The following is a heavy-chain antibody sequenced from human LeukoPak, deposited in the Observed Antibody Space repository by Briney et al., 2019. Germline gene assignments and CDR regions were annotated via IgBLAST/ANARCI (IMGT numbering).Heavy chain of an antibody. CDR1: GFRFSDSY. CDR3: AHTPGGVGVTF. Sequence: GGSLRLSCAASGFRFSDSYMSWIRQAPGKGLEWLSYISGSSYTKYADSVQGRFTISRDNGRESVYLQMNSLRGGDTAVYYCAHTPGGVGVTFWGQGTLVTVSS. D-gene: IGHD1-26*01. J-gene: IGHJ4*02. V-gene: IGHV3-11*03. CDR2: ISGSSYT.